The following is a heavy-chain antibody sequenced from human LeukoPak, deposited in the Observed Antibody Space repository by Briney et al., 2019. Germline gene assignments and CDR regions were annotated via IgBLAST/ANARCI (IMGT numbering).Heavy chain of an antibody. CDR2: IYYSGST. Sequence: SETLSLTCTVSGGSISSYYWIWIRQPPGKGLEWIGYIYYSGSTNYNPSLKSRVTISVDTSKNQFSLNLSSVTAADTAVYYCARVMSGFGMDVWGQGTTVTVSS. D-gene: IGHD3-10*01. CDR1: GGSISSYY. CDR3: ARVMSGFGMDV. V-gene: IGHV4-59*01. J-gene: IGHJ6*02.